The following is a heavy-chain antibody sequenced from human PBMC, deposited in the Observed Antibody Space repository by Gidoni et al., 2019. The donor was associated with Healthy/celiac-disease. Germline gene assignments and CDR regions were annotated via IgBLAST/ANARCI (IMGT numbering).Heavy chain of an antibody. CDR2: IYYSGST. CDR3: ARVATVGSIDY. J-gene: IGHJ4*02. V-gene: IGHV4-59*01. D-gene: IGHD2-2*03. Sequence: QVQLQESGPGLVKPSETLSLTCTVSGGSISSYYWSWIRQPPGKGLEWIGYIYYSGSTNYNPSLKSRVTISVDTSKNQFSLKLSSVTAADTAVYYCARVATVGSIDYWGQGTLVTVSS. CDR1: GGSISSYY.